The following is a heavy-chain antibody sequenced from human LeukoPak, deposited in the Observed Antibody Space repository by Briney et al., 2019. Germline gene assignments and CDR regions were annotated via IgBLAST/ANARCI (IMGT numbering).Heavy chain of an antibody. CDR1: GDSVSSNSAA. CDR3: ARDQVDTAMIYGMDV. CDR2: TYYRSKWYN. J-gene: IGHJ6*02. D-gene: IGHD5-18*01. Sequence: SQTLSVTCALPGDSVSSNSAAWHWIRQSPSRGLEWLGRTYYRSKWYNDYAVSVKSRITINPDTSKNQFSLQLNSVTPEDTAVYYCARDQVDTAMIYGMDVWGQGTTVTVSS. V-gene: IGHV6-1*01.